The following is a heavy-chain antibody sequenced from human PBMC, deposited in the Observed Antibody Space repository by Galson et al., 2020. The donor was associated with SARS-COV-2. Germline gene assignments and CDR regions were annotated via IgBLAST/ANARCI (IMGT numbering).Heavy chain of an antibody. CDR1: GFTFSSYW. CDR2: INSDGSST. Sequence: GGSLRLSCAASGFTFSSYWMHWVRQAPGKGLVWVSRINSDGSSTSYADSVKGRFTISRDNAKNTLYLQMNSLRAEDTAVYYCARRFGSSWSPAGYYYYYGMDVWGQGTTVTVSS. D-gene: IGHD6-13*01. V-gene: IGHV3-74*01. J-gene: IGHJ6*02. CDR3: ARRFGSSWSPAGYYYYYGMDV.